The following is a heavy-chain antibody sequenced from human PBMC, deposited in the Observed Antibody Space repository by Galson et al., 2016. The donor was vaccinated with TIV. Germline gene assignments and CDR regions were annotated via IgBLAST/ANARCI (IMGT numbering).Heavy chain of an antibody. CDR1: GGTFSSNI. CDR3: ATFAACGGGCYCFDY. V-gene: IGHV1-69*10. CDR2: IIPHVGIA. D-gene: IGHD2-21*02. J-gene: IGHJ4*02. Sequence: SVKVSCKASGGTFSSNIINWIRQAPGQGLEWMGGIIPHVGIANYAQRLKGRVTITADKSTNTAYMELSSLRSEDTAMYYCATFAACGGGCYCFDYWGQGTLVTVSA.